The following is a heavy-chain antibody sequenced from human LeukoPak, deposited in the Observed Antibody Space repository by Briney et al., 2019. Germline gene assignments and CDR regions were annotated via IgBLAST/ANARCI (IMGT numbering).Heavy chain of an antibody. V-gene: IGHV1-24*01. CDR2: FDPGDGET. D-gene: IGHD3-22*01. CDR3: ARGYYYDSSGENAFDI. Sequence: ASVKVSCKVSGYTLTELSMHWVRQAPGKGLEWMGGFDPGDGETIYAQKFQGRVTMTEDTSTDTAYMELSSLRSEDTAVYYCARGYYYDSSGENAFDIWGQGTMVTVSS. J-gene: IGHJ3*02. CDR1: GYTLTELS.